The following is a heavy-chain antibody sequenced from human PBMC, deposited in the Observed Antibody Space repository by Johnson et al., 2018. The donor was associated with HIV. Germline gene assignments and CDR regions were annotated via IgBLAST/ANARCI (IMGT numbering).Heavy chain of an antibody. D-gene: IGHD6-19*01. J-gene: IGHJ3*02. CDR1: GFTVSSNY. CDR2: ISSGGST. Sequence: EVQVVESGGGVVRPGGSLRLSCAASGFTVSSNYMSWVRQAPGKGLEWVSVISSGGSTYYADSVKGRFNISRDNAKNSLYLQMNSLRADDTALYYCARFRQWLVFPAFDIWGQGTMVTVSS. V-gene: IGHV3-66*01. CDR3: ARFRQWLVFPAFDI.